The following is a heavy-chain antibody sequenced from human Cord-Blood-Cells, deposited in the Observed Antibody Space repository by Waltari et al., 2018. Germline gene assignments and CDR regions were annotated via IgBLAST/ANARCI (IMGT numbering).Heavy chain of an antibody. J-gene: IGHJ4*02. CDR3: ARLDYGSGSYYIDY. D-gene: IGHD3-10*01. V-gene: IGHV4-59*08. CDR2: IYYSGST. Sequence: QVQLQESGPGLVKPSETLFLTCTVSGGSISSYYWRWFRQPPGKGLELIGYIYYSGSTNYNPSLKSRVTISVDTSKNQFSLKLSSVTAADTAVYYCARLDYGSGSYYIDYWGQGTLVTVSS. CDR1: GGSISSYY.